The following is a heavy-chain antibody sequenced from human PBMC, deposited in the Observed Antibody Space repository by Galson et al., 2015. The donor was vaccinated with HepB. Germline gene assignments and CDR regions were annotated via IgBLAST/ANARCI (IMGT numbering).Heavy chain of an antibody. Sequence: CAISGDSVPDNSAAWNWIRQSPSRGLEWLGRTYNRSAWYNDYAASVRSRITINPDTSKNQFSLQLNSVTPEDTAVYYCAVEKATTYFFDYWGQGSLVTVSS. V-gene: IGHV6-1*01. CDR2: TYNRSAWYN. CDR1: GDSVPDNSAA. D-gene: IGHD5-24*01. CDR3: AVEKATTYFFDY. J-gene: IGHJ4*02.